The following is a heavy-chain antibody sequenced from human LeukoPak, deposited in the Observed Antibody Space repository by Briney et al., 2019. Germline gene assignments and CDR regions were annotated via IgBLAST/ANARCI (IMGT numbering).Heavy chain of an antibody. J-gene: IGHJ4*02. CDR1: GGSINSYY. Sequence: SETLSLTCTVSGGSINSYYWSWIRQPPGKGLEWIGYIFYSGSTNYNPSLKSRVTISVDTSKNQFSLKLSSVTAADTAVYYCARDSSGWSVDWGQGTLVTVSS. CDR2: IFYSGST. V-gene: IGHV4-59*12. D-gene: IGHD6-19*01. CDR3: ARDSSGWSVD.